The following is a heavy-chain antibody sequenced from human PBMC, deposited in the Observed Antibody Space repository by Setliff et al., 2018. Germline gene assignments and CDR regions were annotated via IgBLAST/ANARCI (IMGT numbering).Heavy chain of an antibody. CDR1: GYTFTGYY. CDR3: ASSRDYNFWSGYYSPLDY. V-gene: IGHV1-2*06. CDR2: INPNSGGT. J-gene: IGHJ4*02. D-gene: IGHD3-3*01. Sequence: ASVKVSCKASGYTFTGYYMHWVRQAPGQGLEWMGRINPNSGGTNYAQKFQGRVTITADESTSTAYMELSSLRSEDTAVYYCASSRDYNFWSGYYSPLDYWGQGTLVTVSS.